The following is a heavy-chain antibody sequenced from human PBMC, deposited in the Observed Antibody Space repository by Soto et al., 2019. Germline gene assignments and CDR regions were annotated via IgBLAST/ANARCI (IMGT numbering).Heavy chain of an antibody. CDR2: ISSSSSYI. D-gene: IGHD5-12*01. CDR1: GFTFSIYT. Sequence: PGGSLRLSCAASGFTFSIYTMHWVRQAPGKGLEWVSSISSSSSYIYYADSAKGRFTISRDNAKNSLFLQINSLRAEDTAVYYCARETVPTIKPTFDSWGQGTLVTVSS. J-gene: IGHJ4*02. CDR3: ARETVPTIKPTFDS. V-gene: IGHV3-21*01.